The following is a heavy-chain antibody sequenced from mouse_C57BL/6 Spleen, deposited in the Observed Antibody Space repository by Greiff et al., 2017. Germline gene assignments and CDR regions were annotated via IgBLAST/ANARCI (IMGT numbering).Heavy chain of an antibody. CDR2: IDPESGYT. Sequence: EVQLQQSGAELVRPGASVKLSCTASGFNIKDDYMHWVKQRPEQGLEWIGWIDPESGYTEYASKFQGKATITADTSSNTAYLQLSSLTSEDTAVYSCPTGPKWYFDVWGTGTTVTVSS. V-gene: IGHV14-4*01. CDR1: GFNIKDDY. J-gene: IGHJ1*03. CDR3: PTGPKWYFDV.